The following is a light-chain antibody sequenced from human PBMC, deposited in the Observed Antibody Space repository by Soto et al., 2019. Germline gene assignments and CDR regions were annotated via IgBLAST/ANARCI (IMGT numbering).Light chain of an antibody. CDR1: QSVSRY. CDR2: DAS. J-gene: IGKJ3*01. CDR3: QQYKPWPPL. V-gene: IGKV3-11*01. Sequence: EIVLTQSPATRALSPGGGATLACRASQSVSRYLAWYQQKPGQAPRLLIYDASNRATGIPARFSGSGSGTEFTLTISSLQSEDFGLYYCQQYKPWPPLFGPGTRWIS.